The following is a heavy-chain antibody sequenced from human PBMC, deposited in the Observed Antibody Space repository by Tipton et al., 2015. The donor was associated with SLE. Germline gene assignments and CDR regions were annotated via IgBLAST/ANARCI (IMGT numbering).Heavy chain of an antibody. CDR2: INHSGSI. D-gene: IGHD3-10*01. J-gene: IGHJ4*02. Sequence: TLSLTCAVYGGSFSGYYWSWIRQPPGKGLEWIGEINHSGSINYNPSLKSRVTISGDTSKNQFSLKLSSVTAADTAVYYCAVEEEWFGPLDYWGQGTLVTASS. CDR1: GGSFSGYY. V-gene: IGHV4-34*01. CDR3: AVEEEWFGPLDY.